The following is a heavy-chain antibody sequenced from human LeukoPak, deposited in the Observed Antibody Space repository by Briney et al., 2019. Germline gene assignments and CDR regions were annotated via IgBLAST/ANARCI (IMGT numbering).Heavy chain of an antibody. D-gene: IGHD3-3*01. CDR1: GFTSSSYA. CDR3: ARDESDFWSGYQYYSDY. Sequence: PGRSLRLSCAASGFTSSSYAMHWVRQAPGKGLEWVAVISYDGSNKYYADSVKGRFTISRDNSKNTLYLQMNSLRAEDTAVYYCARDESDFWSGYQYYSDYWGQGTLVTVSS. J-gene: IGHJ4*02. CDR2: ISYDGSNK. V-gene: IGHV3-30-3*01.